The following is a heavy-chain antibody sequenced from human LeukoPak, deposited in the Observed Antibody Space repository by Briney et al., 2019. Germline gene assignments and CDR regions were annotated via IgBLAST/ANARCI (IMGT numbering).Heavy chain of an antibody. CDR2: IKAKTDGGTI. D-gene: IGHD5-18*01. Sequence: GGPLRLSCAASGFTFNTAWMSWVRQAPGKGLDWVGRIKAKTDGGTIDYGAPVKGRFTISRDDSKNTLYLQMNSLKIEDTAVYYCTTLRLIPKKGYSYDYYYYYYMDVWGKGTTVTVSS. CDR1: GFTFNTAW. CDR3: TTLRLIPKKGYSYDYYYYYYMDV. V-gene: IGHV3-15*01. J-gene: IGHJ6*03.